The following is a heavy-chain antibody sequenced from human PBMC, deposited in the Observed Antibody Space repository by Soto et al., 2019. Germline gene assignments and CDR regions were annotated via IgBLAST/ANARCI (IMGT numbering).Heavy chain of an antibody. D-gene: IGHD5-12*01. CDR3: ARRGGATIMDY. Sequence: QLQLQESGPGLVKPSETLSLTCTVSGGSISSSSYYWDWIRQPPGKGLEWIGSIYYSGSTYYNPSLKSRATISGDTSKNQFSLKLSSVTAADTAVYYCARRGGATIMDYWGQGTLVTVSS. J-gene: IGHJ4*02. CDR1: GGSISSSSYY. CDR2: IYYSGST. V-gene: IGHV4-39*01.